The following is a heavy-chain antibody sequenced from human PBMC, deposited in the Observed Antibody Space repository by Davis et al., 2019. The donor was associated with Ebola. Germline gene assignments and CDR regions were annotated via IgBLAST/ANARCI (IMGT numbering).Heavy chain of an antibody. D-gene: IGHD3-16*01. Sequence: ASVKVSCKASGYTFTSYGISWVRQAPGQGLEWMGWISPYKGYTNHAQKLQGRVTMTTDTSTGTAYMELRSLRSDDTARYYCARDHGGGTRDNYFDYWGRGTLGTVSS. CDR2: ISPYKGYT. CDR1: GYTFTSYG. CDR3: ARDHGGGTRDNYFDY. V-gene: IGHV1-18*01. J-gene: IGHJ4*02.